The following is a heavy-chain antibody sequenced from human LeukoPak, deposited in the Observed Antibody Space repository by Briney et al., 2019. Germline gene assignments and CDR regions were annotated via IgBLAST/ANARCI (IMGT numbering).Heavy chain of an antibody. CDR2: ISAYNGNT. V-gene: IGHV1-18*01. CDR1: GYTFTSHG. D-gene: IGHD2-2*01. Sequence: ASVKVSCKASGYTFTSHGISWVRQAPGQGLEWMGWISAYNGNTNYAQKLQGRVTMTTDTSTSTACMELRSLRSDDTAVFYCARNGCSSTSCYDDYWGQGTLVTVSS. CDR3: ARNGCSSTSCYDDY. J-gene: IGHJ4*02.